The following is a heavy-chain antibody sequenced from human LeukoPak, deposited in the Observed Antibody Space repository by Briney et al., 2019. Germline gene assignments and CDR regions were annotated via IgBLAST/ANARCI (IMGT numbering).Heavy chain of an antibody. J-gene: IGHJ4*02. Sequence: SETLSLTCTVSGGSISSYYWSWIRQPPGKGLEWIGYIYYSGSTNYNPSLKSRVTISVDTSKNQFSLKLSSVTAADTAVYYCARAPAWATAPYYFDYRGQGTLVTVSS. CDR1: GGSISSYY. CDR3: ARAPAWATAPYYFDY. D-gene: IGHD5-24*01. V-gene: IGHV4-59*01. CDR2: IYYSGST.